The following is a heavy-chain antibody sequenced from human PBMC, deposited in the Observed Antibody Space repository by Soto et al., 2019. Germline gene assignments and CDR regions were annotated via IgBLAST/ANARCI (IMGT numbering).Heavy chain of an antibody. D-gene: IGHD3-9*01. Sequence: QVQLVQSGAEVKKPGASVKVSCKASGYTFTSYGISWVRQAPGQGLEWMGWISAYNGNTNYAQKLQGRVTMTTDTSTRKAYMELRSLRSDDTAAYYCARGPQYYDILTGYSIYYYYGMDVWGQGTTVTVSS. CDR1: GYTFTSYG. J-gene: IGHJ6*02. V-gene: IGHV1-18*01. CDR2: ISAYNGNT. CDR3: ARGPQYYDILTGYSIYYYYGMDV.